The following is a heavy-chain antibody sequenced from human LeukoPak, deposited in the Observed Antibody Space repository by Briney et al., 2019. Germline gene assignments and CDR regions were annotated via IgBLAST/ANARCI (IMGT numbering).Heavy chain of an antibody. Sequence: SETLSLTCTVSGGSICSYYWSWIRQPPGKGLEWIGYIYYSGSTNYNPSLKSRVTISVDASKNQFSLKLSSVTAADTAVYYCARDQSGSPEGFDIWGQGTMVTVSS. J-gene: IGHJ3*02. CDR3: ARDQSGSPEGFDI. D-gene: IGHD1-26*01. V-gene: IGHV4-59*01. CDR1: GGSICSYY. CDR2: IYYSGST.